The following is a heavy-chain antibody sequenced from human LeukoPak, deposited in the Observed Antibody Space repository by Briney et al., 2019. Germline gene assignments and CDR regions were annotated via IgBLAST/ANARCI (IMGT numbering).Heavy chain of an antibody. CDR3: AKDRGHYYGSGSYYGGANWFDP. CDR1: GFTFSSYW. V-gene: IGHV3-30*02. CDR2: IRYGGSNK. J-gene: IGHJ5*02. Sequence: PGGSLRLSCAASGFTFSSYWMSWVRQAPGKGLEWVAFIRYGGSNKYYADSVKGRFTISRDNSKNTLYLQMNSLRAEDTAVYYCAKDRGHYYGSGSYYGGANWFDPWGQGTLVTVSS. D-gene: IGHD3-10*01.